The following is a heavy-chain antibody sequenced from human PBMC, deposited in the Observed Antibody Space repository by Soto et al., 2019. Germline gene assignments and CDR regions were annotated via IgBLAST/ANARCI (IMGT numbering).Heavy chain of an antibody. CDR3: AKTTDGWFSAFEI. CDR2: ISGSGTTA. V-gene: IGHV3-23*01. CDR1: GFVFSSYA. J-gene: IGHJ3*02. D-gene: IGHD6-19*01. Sequence: PGGSLRLSCAASGFVFSSYAMSWVRQAPGKGLEWVSAISGSGTTAYYADSVKGRFIFSRDNPKNKMYLQMNSLRAEDTAVYFCAKTTDGWFSAFEIWGQGTVVTVSS.